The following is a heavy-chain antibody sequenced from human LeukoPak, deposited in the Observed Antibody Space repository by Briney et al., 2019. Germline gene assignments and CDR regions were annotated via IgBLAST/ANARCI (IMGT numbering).Heavy chain of an antibody. CDR3: ARDLPLPAETHFDH. V-gene: IGHV4-39*07. CDR2: IYYSGTT. Sequence: PSETLSLTCSVSGGSISSSSYYWGWIRQPPGKGLEWIGSIYYSGTTYYNPSLKSRVTISVDTSKNQFSLKVSSVTAADTAVYHCARDLPLPAETHFDHWGQGTLVTVSS. J-gene: IGHJ4*02. CDR1: GGSISSSSYY.